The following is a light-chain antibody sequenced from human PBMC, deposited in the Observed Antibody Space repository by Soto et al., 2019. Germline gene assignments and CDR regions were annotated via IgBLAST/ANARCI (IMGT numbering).Light chain of an antibody. Sequence: QSVLTQPPSVSAAPGQKVTISCSGSSSNIGNNYVSWYQQLPGTAPKLLMFDNNKRPSEIPDRFSGSKSGTSASLAISGLQSEDEADYYCAAWDDSLNGQVFGTGTKVTVL. J-gene: IGLJ1*01. V-gene: IGLV1-51*01. CDR3: AAWDDSLNGQV. CDR2: DNN. CDR1: SSNIGNNY.